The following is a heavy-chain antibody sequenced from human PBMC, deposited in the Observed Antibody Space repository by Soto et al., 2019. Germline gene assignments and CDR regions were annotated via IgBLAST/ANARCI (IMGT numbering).Heavy chain of an antibody. CDR1: GFTFSSYG. CDR2: ISYDGSNK. J-gene: IGHJ4*02. CDR3: AKDSQREPFDY. Sequence: PGGSLRLSCAASGFTFSSYGMHWVRQAPGKGLEWVAVISYDGSNKYYADSVKGRFTISRDNSKNTLYLQMNSLRAEDTAVYYCAKDSQREPFDYWGQGTLVTVSS. V-gene: IGHV3-30*18.